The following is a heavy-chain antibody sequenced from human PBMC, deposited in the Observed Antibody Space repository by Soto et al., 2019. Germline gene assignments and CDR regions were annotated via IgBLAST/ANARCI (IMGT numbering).Heavy chain of an antibody. J-gene: IGHJ6*02. V-gene: IGHV3-30-3*01. CDR3: ARQATVNYYYYYGMDV. CDR2: ISYDGSNK. CDR1: GFTFSSYA. D-gene: IGHD4-4*01. Sequence: QVQLVESGGGVVQPGRSLRLSCAASGFTFSSYAMHWVRQAPGKGLEWVAVISYDGSNKYYADSVKGRFTISRDNSKNTLYLQMNRLRAEDKAVYYCARQATVNYYYYYGMDVWGQGTTVTVSS.